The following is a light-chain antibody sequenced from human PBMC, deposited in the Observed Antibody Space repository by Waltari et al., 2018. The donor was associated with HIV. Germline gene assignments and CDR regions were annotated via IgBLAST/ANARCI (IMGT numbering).Light chain of an antibody. CDR3: QVCVDNSVI. CDR2: DDR. CDR1: SVGRTI. Sequence: VLTQPPSVSVAPGQPAGITCGGNSVGRTIVHWYQQKSGQAPVLVVYDDRHRPSGMPERSSGANSGNTATLTISRDEDGDEADYYWQVCVDNSVIFAGGTRLTVL. V-gene: IGLV3-21*02. J-gene: IGLJ2*01.